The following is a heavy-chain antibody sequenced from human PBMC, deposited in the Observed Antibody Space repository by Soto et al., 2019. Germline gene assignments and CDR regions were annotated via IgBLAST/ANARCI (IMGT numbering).Heavy chain of an antibody. Sequence: GGSLRLSCAASGLTFSFYAMTWVRQAPGKGLEWASGIADSGSSTYYADSVKGRFTVSRDNAKNTLYLQMNSLRAEDTAVYYCAAVESQVKYWGQGTLVTVSS. J-gene: IGHJ4*02. CDR3: AAVESQVKY. CDR2: IADSGSST. CDR1: GLTFSFYA. V-gene: IGHV3-23*01.